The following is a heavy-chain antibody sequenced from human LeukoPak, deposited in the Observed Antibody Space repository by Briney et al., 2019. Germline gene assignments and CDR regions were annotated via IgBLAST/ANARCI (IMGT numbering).Heavy chain of an antibody. CDR1: GYTFTSYG. D-gene: IGHD2-2*01. CDR2: ISAYNGNT. V-gene: IGHV1-18*01. Sequence: ASVKVSCKASGYTFTSYGISWVRQAPGQGLEWMGWISAYNGNTNYAQKLQGRVTMTTDTSTSTAYMELRSLRSDDTAVYYCARSEEYCSSTSCYGYGMDVWAKGPTAPVPS. J-gene: IGHJ6*04. CDR3: ARSEEYCSSTSCYGYGMDV.